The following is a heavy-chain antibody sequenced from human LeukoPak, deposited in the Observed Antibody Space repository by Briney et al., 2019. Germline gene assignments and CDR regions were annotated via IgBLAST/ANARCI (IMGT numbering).Heavy chain of an antibody. CDR3: ARDGDSGGAAAVAMDY. J-gene: IGHJ4*02. V-gene: IGHV1-18*01. CDR2: ISAYNGNT. D-gene: IGHD6-13*01. Sequence: GASVKVSCKASGYTFTSYGISWVRQAPGQGLEWMGWISAYNGNTNYAQKLQGRVTMTTDTSTSTAYMELRSLRSDDTAVYYCARDGDSGGAAAVAMDYWGQGTLVTVSS. CDR1: GYTFTSYG.